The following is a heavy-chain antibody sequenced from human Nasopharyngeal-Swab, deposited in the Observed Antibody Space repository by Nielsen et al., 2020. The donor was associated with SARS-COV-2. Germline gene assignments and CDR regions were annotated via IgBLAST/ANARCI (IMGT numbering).Heavy chain of an antibody. CDR3: AKDTQGIVVVYYFDY. D-gene: IGHD3-22*01. V-gene: IGHV3-23*01. Sequence: GGSLRLSCAASGFTFSSYAMSWVRQAPGKGLEWGSVISGSGGSTYYADSVKGRFTISRDNSKNTLYLQMNSLRAEDTAVYYCAKDTQGIVVVYYFDYWGQGTLVTVSS. J-gene: IGHJ4*02. CDR2: ISGSGGST. CDR1: GFTFSSYA.